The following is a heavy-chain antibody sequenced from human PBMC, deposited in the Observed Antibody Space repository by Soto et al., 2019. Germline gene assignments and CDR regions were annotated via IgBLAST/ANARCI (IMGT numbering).Heavy chain of an antibody. CDR3: ARPKVESSSSMPDYFDY. D-gene: IGHD6-6*01. J-gene: IGHJ4*02. V-gene: IGHV1-69*01. CDR2: IIPIFGTA. CDR1: GGTFSSYA. Sequence: QLQLVQSGAEVKKPGSSVKVSCKASGGTFSSYAISWVRQAPGQGLEWMGGIIPIFGTANYAQKFQGRVTINADESTSTAYMELSSLRSEDTAVYYCARPKVESSSSMPDYFDYWGQGTLVTVSS.